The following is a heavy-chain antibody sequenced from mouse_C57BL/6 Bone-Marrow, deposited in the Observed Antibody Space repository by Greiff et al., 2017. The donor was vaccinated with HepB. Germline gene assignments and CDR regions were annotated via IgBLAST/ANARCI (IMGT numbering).Heavy chain of an antibody. D-gene: IGHD1-1*01. J-gene: IGHJ2*01. CDR2: IDPENGDT. CDR3: TTSDFITTVLRGY. Sequence: EVQLQQSGAELVRPGASVKLSCTASGFNIKDDYMHWVKQRPEQGLEWIGWIDPENGDTEYASKFQGKATITADTSSNTAYLQLSSLTSEATAVYYCTTSDFITTVLRGYWGQGTTLTVSS. CDR1: GFNIKDDY. V-gene: IGHV14-4*01.